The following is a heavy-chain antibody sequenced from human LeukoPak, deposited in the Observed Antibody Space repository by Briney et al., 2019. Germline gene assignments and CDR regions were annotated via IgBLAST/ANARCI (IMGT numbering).Heavy chain of an antibody. CDR1: GFTFRSYG. Sequence: GGSLRLSCAASGFTFRSYGIHWVRQAPGKGLEWVAFIRYDGSNKYYADSVRGRFTISRDNAKNTLYLQMNSLRAEDTAVYYCARALRYGSGSYPDYWGQGTLVTVSS. J-gene: IGHJ4*02. CDR2: IRYDGSNK. CDR3: ARALRYGSGSYPDY. V-gene: IGHV3-30*02. D-gene: IGHD3-10*01.